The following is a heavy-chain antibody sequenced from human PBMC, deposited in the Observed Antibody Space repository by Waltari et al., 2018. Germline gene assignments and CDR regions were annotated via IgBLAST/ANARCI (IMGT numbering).Heavy chain of an antibody. CDR3: ARVKRVVVITSWFDP. J-gene: IGHJ5*02. V-gene: IGHV4-34*01. CDR1: GGSFSGYY. Sequence: QVQLQQWGAGLLKPSETLSLTCAVYGGSFSGYYWSWIRQPPGKGLEWIGEINHSGSTNYNPSLKGRVTISVDTSKNQFSLKLSSVTAADTAVYYCARVKRVVVITSWFDPWGQGTLVTVSS. CDR2: INHSGST. D-gene: IGHD3-22*01.